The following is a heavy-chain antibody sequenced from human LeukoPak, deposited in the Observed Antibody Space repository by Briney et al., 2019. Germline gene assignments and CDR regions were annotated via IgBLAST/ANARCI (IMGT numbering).Heavy chain of an antibody. CDR1: GYTFSTYG. Sequence: GASVKVSCKASGYTFSTYGIGWVRQAPGQGLEWMGRISTYNGDRDYAQKFQGRVTMTREMSISTAYMELSRLRSDDTAVYYCARGQQLASNWGQGTLVTVSS. J-gene: IGHJ4*02. CDR3: ARGQQLASN. V-gene: IGHV1-18*01. CDR2: ISTYNGDR. D-gene: IGHD6-13*01.